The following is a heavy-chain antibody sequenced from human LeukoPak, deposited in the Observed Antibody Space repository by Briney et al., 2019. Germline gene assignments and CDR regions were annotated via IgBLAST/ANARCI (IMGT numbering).Heavy chain of an antibody. V-gene: IGHV3-23*01. CDR1: GFAFSNYA. J-gene: IGHJ4*02. D-gene: IGHD3-10*01. CDR3: AKDTYGRFDF. Sequence: GGSLRLSCAASGFAFSNYAMSWVRQAPGKGLEWVSSLISSGTTTYYADSVKGRFTISRDNSKNTLYLQMNSLRAEDTATYFCAKDTYGRFDFWGPGTLVTVSS. CDR2: LISSGTTT.